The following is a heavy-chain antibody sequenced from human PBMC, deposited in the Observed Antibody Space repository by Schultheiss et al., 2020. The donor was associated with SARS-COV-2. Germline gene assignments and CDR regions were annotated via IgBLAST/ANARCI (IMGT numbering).Heavy chain of an antibody. D-gene: IGHD6-19*01. Sequence: SETLSLTCTVSGGSISGYYWSWIRQPPGKGLEWIGEINHSGSTNYNPSLKSRVTISVDTSKNQFSLKLSSVTAADTAVYYCARTGAGSYWPRVNWFDPWGQGTLVTVSS. V-gene: IGHV4-34*01. CDR2: INHSGST. CDR1: GGSISGYY. J-gene: IGHJ5*02. CDR3: ARTGAGSYWPRVNWFDP.